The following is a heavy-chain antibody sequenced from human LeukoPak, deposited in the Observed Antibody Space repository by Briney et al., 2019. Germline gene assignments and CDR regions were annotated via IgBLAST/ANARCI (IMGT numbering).Heavy chain of an antibody. J-gene: IGHJ4*02. CDR2: ISSDGSST. V-gene: IGHV3-74*01. CDR3: VRGGSSWYGFDY. CDR1: GFTLNSYC. D-gene: IGHD6-13*01. Sequence: GESLKHSCAGSGFTLNSYCMHCIHQAPGKGLVWVSRISSDGSSTNYADSVKGRFTISRDNAKNTLYLQMNSLRAEDTAVYYCVRGGSSWYGFDYWGQGTLVTVSS.